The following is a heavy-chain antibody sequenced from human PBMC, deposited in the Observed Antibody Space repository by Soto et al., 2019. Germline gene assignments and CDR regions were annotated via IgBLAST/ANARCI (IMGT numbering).Heavy chain of an antibody. CDR3: ARCTHPIAAAGTQACLFDY. CDR1: GGSFSGYY. CDR2: INHSGST. Sequence: QVQLQQWGAGLLKPSETLSLTCAVYGGSFSGYYWSWIRQPPGKGLEWIGEINHSGSTNYNPSLKSRVTISVDTSKNQFSLKLSSVTAADTAVYYCARCTHPIAAAGTQACLFDYWGQGTLVTVSS. J-gene: IGHJ4*02. V-gene: IGHV4-34*01. D-gene: IGHD6-13*01.